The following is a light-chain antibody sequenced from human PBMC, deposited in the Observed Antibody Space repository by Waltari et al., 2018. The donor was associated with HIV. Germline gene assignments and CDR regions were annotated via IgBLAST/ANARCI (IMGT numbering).Light chain of an antibody. CDR1: SSDVGGYNY. V-gene: IGLV2-11*01. CDR2: YFN. J-gene: IGLJ3*02. Sequence: QSALTQPRSMSGSPGQTVTISCTRTSSDVGGYNYVSWYQQPPGKAPQLMIFYFNKRPPWVPDPFSGSKSCNTASLTISGLQAEDEADYYCCSYADNYTWVFGGGTKLTVL. CDR3: CSYADNYTWV.